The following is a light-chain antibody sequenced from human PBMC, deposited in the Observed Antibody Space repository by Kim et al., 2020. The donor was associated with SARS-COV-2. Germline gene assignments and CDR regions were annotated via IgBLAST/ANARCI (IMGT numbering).Light chain of an antibody. J-gene: IGKJ4*01. CDR2: AAS. CDR3: QQSYSTVT. V-gene: IGKV1-39*01. Sequence: SASVGGRVTITCRASQSINTYLNWYQQKPGKPPKLLISAASTLQGGVPSRFSGSGSGTDFTLTITSLHPEDFSTYYCQQSYSTVTFGGGTKVDIK. CDR1: QSINTY.